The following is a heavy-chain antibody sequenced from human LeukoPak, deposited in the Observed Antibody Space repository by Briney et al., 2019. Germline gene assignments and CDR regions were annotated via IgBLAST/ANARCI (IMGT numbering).Heavy chain of an antibody. Sequence: SETLSLTCTVSGGSISSYYWSWIRQPPGKGLEWIGYIYYSGSTNYNPSLKSRVTISVDTSKNQFSLKLSSVTAADTAVYYCASDRIGPGRLSPGGLDPSGQGTLVTVSS. CDR2: IYYSGST. CDR1: GGSISSYY. D-gene: IGHD3-10*01. V-gene: IGHV4-59*01. CDR3: ASDRIGPGRLSPGGLDP. J-gene: IGHJ5*02.